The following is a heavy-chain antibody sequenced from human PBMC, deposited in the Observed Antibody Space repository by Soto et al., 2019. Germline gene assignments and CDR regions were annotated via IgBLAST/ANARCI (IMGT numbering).Heavy chain of an antibody. Sequence: SETLSLTCSVSGVSISSYFWTWIRQPPGRGLEWIGYTYHRGSTNYSPSLKSRVAIALDTSENQFSLKVSSVTAADTAVYYCARIGGYHGPLDYWGQGTPVTVS. CDR1: GVSISSYF. V-gene: IGHV4-59*01. CDR2: TYHRGST. CDR3: ARIGGYHGPLDY. D-gene: IGHD3-16*02. J-gene: IGHJ4*02.